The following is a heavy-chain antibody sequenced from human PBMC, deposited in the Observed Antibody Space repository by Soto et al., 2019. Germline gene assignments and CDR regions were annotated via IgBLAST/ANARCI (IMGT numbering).Heavy chain of an antibody. CDR3: ARVDMAVAGIRF. D-gene: IGHD6-19*01. V-gene: IGHV3-30-3*01. CDR1: GFTFSSYA. J-gene: IGHJ4*02. CDR2: ISYDGSNK. Sequence: VGSLRLSCSASGFTFSSYAMHWVRQAPGKGLEWVAVISYDGSNKYYADSVKGRFTISRDNSKNTLYLQMNSLRAEDTAVYYCARVDMAVAGIRFWGQGTLVTVSS.